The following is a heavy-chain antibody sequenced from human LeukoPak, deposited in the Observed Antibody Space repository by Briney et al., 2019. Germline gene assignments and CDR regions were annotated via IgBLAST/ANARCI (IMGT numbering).Heavy chain of an antibody. Sequence: ASVKVSCKASGGTFSSYAISWVRQAPGQGLEWMGGIIPIFGTANYAQKFQGRATITTDESTSTAYMELSSLRSEDTAVYYCASRDYSPHSSGYYYTFDYWGQGTLVTVSS. CDR2: IIPIFGTA. J-gene: IGHJ4*02. D-gene: IGHD3-22*01. CDR1: GGTFSSYA. CDR3: ASRDYSPHSSGYYYTFDY. V-gene: IGHV1-69*05.